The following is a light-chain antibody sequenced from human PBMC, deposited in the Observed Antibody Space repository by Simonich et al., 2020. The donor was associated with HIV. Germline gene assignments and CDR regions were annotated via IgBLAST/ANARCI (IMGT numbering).Light chain of an antibody. CDR1: RSDVGSYNL. Sequence: QSALTQPASVSGSPGQSITISCTGTRSDVGSYNLVCWYLQHPGKAPKLMIYDGSKLPSGGSNRFSGSKSGNTASLTITGLQAEDEADYYCCSYAGSSTFVFGGGTKLTVL. CDR2: DGS. CDR3: CSYAGSSTFV. V-gene: IGLV2-23*03. J-gene: IGLJ2*01.